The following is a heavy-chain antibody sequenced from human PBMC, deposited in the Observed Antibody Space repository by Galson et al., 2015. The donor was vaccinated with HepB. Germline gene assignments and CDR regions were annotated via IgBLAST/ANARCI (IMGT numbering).Heavy chain of an antibody. CDR1: GDSVSSNSVV. V-gene: IGHV6-1*01. Sequence: CAISGDSVSSNSVVWNWIRQSPSRGLEWLGRTFYRSKWYSDYAVPVKGRITINPDTSKNQFSLQLNSVTPEDTAVYYCARRITVAGSPQFDYWGQGTLVTVSS. D-gene: IGHD6-19*01. J-gene: IGHJ4*02. CDR2: TFYRSKWYS. CDR3: ARRITVAGSPQFDY.